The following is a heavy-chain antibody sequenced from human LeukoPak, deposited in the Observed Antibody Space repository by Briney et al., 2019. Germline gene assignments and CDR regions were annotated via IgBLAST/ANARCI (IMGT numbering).Heavy chain of an antibody. J-gene: IGHJ4*02. V-gene: IGHV4-59*12. CDR2: INYSGTS. CDR3: ASSTSYYFDY. D-gene: IGHD2-2*01. CDR1: GGSISSFD. Sequence: SETLSLTCTVSGGSISSFDWSWIRQPPGKGLEWIGNINYSGTSDYNPSLKSRVTISVDTSKNQFSLKPSSVTAADTAVYYCASSTSYYFDYWGQGTLVTVSS.